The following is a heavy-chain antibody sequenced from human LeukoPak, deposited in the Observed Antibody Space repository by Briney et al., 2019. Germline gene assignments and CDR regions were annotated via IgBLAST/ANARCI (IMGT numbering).Heavy chain of an antibody. D-gene: IGHD2-21*02. V-gene: IGHV4-39*01. CDR3: ARSLGACCGGDCYSSLAY. CDR1: GGSISSSYYY. J-gene: IGHJ4*02. Sequence: PSETLSLTCTVSGGSISSSYYYWGWIRQPPGKGLEWIGSIYYSGSTYYSPSLKSRVTISVDTSNNQFSLKLSSVTAADTAVYYCARSLGACCGGDCYSSLAYWGQGTLVTVSS. CDR2: IYYSGST.